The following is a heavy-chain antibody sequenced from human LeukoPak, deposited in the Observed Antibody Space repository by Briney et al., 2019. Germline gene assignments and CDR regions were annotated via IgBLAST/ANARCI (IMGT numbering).Heavy chain of an antibody. Sequence: ASVKVSCKTSGYTFTNYDINWVRQTAGQGLEWMGWMNPNSGNTGYAQKLQGRLSMTRNTSIGTAYMELSSLTSEDTAVYYCARRDCGGGGCFEFLPLAFDNWGQGTLVTVSS. D-gene: IGHD2-15*01. V-gene: IGHV1-8*01. CDR3: ARRDCGGGGCFEFLPLAFDN. CDR2: MNPNSGNT. CDR1: GYTFTNYD. J-gene: IGHJ4*02.